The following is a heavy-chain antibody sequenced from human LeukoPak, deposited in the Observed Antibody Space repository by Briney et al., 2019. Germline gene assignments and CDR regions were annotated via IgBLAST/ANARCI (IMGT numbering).Heavy chain of an antibody. CDR1: GGSFSGYH. D-gene: IGHD1-7*01. J-gene: IGHJ4*02. CDR3: TRQGSLGTSGYDY. CDR2: INHSGST. V-gene: IGHV4-34*01. Sequence: SETLSLTCAVYGGSFSGYHWSWIRQPPGKGLEWIGEINHSGSTNYNPSLKSRVTISVDTSKNQFSLRLSSVTAADTAVYYCTRQGSLGTSGYDYWGQGTLVTVSS.